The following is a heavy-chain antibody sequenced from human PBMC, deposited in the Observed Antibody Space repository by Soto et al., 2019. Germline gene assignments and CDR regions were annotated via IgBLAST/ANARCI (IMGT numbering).Heavy chain of an antibody. CDR3: ARRAFYGEWDYYYYGMDV. D-gene: IGHD4-17*01. CDR2: IYYSGST. V-gene: IGHV4-39*01. J-gene: IGHJ6*02. Sequence: SETLSLTCPFSGFPISSSSYYWGWIRQPPGKGLEWIGSIYYSGSTYYNPSLKSRVTISVDTSKNQFSLKLSSVTAADTAVYYCARRAFYGEWDYYYYGMDVWGQGTTVTVSS. CDR1: GFPISSSSYY.